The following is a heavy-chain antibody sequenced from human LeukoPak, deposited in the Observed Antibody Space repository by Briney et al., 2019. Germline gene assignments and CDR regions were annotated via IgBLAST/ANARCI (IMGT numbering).Heavy chain of an antibody. CDR2: IWYDGSNK. Sequence: QPGGSLRLSCAASGFTFSSYGMHWVRQAPGKGLEWVAVIWYDGSNKYYADSVKGRFTISRDNSKNTLYLQMNSLRAEDTAVYYCAKVRDESSWSYYFDYWGQGTLVTVSS. CDR1: GFTFSSYG. CDR3: AKVRDESSWSYYFDY. V-gene: IGHV3-33*06. D-gene: IGHD3-22*01. J-gene: IGHJ4*02.